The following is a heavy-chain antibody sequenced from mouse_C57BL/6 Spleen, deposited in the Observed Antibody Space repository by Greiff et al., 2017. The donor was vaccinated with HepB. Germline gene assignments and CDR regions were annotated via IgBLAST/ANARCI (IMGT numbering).Heavy chain of an antibody. J-gene: IGHJ1*03. Sequence: QVQLQQPGAELVRPGSSVKLSCKASGYTFTSYWMHWVKQRPIQGLEWIGNIDPSDSETHYNQKFKDKATLTVDKSSSTAYMQLSSLTSEDSAVYYCARTPAYGSSGWYFDVWGTGTTVTVSS. CDR1: GYTFTSYW. D-gene: IGHD1-1*01. CDR2: IDPSDSET. CDR3: ARTPAYGSSGWYFDV. V-gene: IGHV1-52*01.